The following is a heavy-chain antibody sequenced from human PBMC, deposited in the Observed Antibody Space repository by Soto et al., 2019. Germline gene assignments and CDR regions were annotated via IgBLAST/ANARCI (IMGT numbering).Heavy chain of an antibody. J-gene: IGHJ6*02. Sequence: QVQLQESGPGLVKPSETLSLTCTVSGGSVSSGSYYWSWIRQPPGKGLEWIGYIYYSGSTNYNPSLKSRVTISVDTSKNQFSLKLSSVTAADTAVYYCARVFGEFYYYYGMDVWGQGTTVTVSS. V-gene: IGHV4-61*01. D-gene: IGHD3-10*01. CDR1: GGSVSSGSYY. CDR3: ARVFGEFYYYYGMDV. CDR2: IYYSGST.